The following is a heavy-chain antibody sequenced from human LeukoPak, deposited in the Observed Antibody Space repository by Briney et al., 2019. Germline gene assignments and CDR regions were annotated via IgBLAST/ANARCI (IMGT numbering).Heavy chain of an antibody. D-gene: IGHD3-9*01. J-gene: IGHJ4*02. Sequence: DPGGSLRLSCSASGFTFSSYGMHWVRQAPGKGLEYVSGISNKGGSTYYADSVKGRFTISRDNSKNTLHLQMSSLRADDTAVYYCARSTSSEYDIYHFDYWGQGTLVTVSS. CDR2: ISNKGGST. V-gene: IGHV3-64D*09. CDR1: GFTFSSYG. CDR3: ARSTSSEYDIYHFDY.